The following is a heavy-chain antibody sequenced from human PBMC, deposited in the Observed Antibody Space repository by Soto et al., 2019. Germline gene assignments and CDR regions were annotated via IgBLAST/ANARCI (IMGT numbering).Heavy chain of an antibody. CDR1: GFTFSNAW. CDR2: IKSKADGGTT. Sequence: EVQLVESGGGLVKPGGSLRLCCAASGFTFSNAWMTWVRQAPGKGLEWVGPIKSKADGGTTYYAAPVDGRFTISSDDSQNVVCLQMNSLMTEDTAVYDCTTTGQIDYWGQGTLVTVSS. J-gene: IGHJ4*02. D-gene: IGHD1-1*01. CDR3: TTTGQIDY. V-gene: IGHV3-15*01.